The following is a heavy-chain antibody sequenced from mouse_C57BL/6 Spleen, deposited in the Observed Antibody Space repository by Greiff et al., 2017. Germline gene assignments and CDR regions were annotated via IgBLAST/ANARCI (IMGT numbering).Heavy chain of an antibody. V-gene: IGHV1-55*01. J-gene: IGHJ3*01. CDR3: ARGGDYDDGLFAY. Sequence: VQLQQPGAEFVKPGASVKMSCKASGYTFTSYWITWVKQTPGQGLEWIGGIYPGSGSTNYNEKFKSKATLTVDTTSSTAYMQLSSLASEDSAVYYCARGGDYDDGLFAYWGQGTLVTVSA. D-gene: IGHD2-4*01. CDR1: GYTFTSYW. CDR2: IYPGSGST.